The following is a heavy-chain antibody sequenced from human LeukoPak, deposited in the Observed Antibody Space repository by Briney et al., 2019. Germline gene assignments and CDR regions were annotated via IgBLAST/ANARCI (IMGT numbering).Heavy chain of an antibody. CDR2: ISGSAGSA. CDR1: GFTFSNYA. CDR3: AKGGSSGYYNHFDY. V-gene: IGHV3-23*01. D-gene: IGHD3-22*01. J-gene: IGHJ4*02. Sequence: GGSLRLSCAASGFTFSNYAMSWVRQAPGKGLEWVSTISGSAGSAYYADSVKGRFTISRDNSKNTLYLQMNSLRAEDTAVYYCAKGGSSGYYNHFDYWGQGTLVTVPS.